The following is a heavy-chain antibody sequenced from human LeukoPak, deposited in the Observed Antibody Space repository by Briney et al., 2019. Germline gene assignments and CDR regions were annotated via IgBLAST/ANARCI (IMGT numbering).Heavy chain of an antibody. CDR1: GFTVSSNY. Sequence: GGSLRLSRAASGFTVSSNYMSWVRQAPGKGLEWGSVIYSGGSTYYTDSVKSRFTISRDNSKNTLYLQMNSLRAEDTAVYYCARARGYSYANEFHLDYGGQGTLVTVSS. CDR2: IYSGGST. CDR3: ARARGYSYANEFHLDY. J-gene: IGHJ4*02. D-gene: IGHD5-18*01. V-gene: IGHV3-53*01.